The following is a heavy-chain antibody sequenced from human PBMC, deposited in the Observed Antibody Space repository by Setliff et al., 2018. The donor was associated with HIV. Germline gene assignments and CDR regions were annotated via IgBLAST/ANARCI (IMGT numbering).Heavy chain of an antibody. CDR2: INQSENT. V-gene: IGHV4-34*01. CDR1: GGSFSGYY. CDR3: ARSLRYFDWSLRRPSHDAFDF. J-gene: IGHJ3*01. Sequence: SETLSLTCTVYGGSFSGYYWSWIRQPPGMGLEWIGEINQSENTNYNPSLKSRVTISADPSKNQFSLKLSSVTAADTAVYYCARSLRYFDWSLRRPSHDAFDFWGQGTMVTVSS. D-gene: IGHD3-9*01.